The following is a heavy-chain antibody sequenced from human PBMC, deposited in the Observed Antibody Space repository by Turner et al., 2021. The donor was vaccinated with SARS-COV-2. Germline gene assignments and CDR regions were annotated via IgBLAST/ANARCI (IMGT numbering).Heavy chain of an antibody. CDR1: GFAFSNYW. CDR2: IKQDGGEK. Sequence: EVQLVESGGGLVQPGEYLRLSCVASGFAFSNYWMTWVRQAPGKGLEWVANIKQDGGEKYYVDSVQGRFTISRDNAENSLYLQMNSLRVEDTAMYYCVSKGQVAVAGFDSWGQGTLVTVSS. D-gene: IGHD6-19*01. CDR3: VSKGQVAVAGFDS. J-gene: IGHJ4*02. V-gene: IGHV3-7*01.